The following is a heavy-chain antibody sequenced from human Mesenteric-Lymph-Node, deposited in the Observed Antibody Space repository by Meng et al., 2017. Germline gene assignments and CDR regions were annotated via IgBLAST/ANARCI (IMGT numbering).Heavy chain of an antibody. Sequence: QVQLVQSGAEVKKSGAAVKVSCKDSCYNVTSYGISWVRQAPGQGLEWMGWISAYNGNTNYAQKLQGRVTMTTDTSTSTAYMELRSLRSDDTAVYYCARDTLYYDILTGYSPTNWFDPWGQGTLVTVSS. J-gene: IGHJ5*02. V-gene: IGHV1-18*01. CDR1: CYNVTSYG. CDR2: ISAYNGNT. CDR3: ARDTLYYDILTGYSPTNWFDP. D-gene: IGHD3-9*01.